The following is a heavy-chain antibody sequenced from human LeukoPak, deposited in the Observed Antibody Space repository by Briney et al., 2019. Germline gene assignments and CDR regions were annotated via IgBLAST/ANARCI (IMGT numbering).Heavy chain of an antibody. CDR2: IYYSGST. CDR3: ARDSVVVVPAAIGWFDP. CDR1: GGSISSSSYY. Sequence: SETLSLTCTVSGGSISSSSYYWGWIRQPPGEGLEWIGSIYYSGSTYYNPSLKSRVTISVDTSKNQFSLKLSSVTAADTAVYYCARDSVVVVPAAIGWFDPWGQGTLVTVSS. D-gene: IGHD2-2*01. J-gene: IGHJ5*02. V-gene: IGHV4-39*07.